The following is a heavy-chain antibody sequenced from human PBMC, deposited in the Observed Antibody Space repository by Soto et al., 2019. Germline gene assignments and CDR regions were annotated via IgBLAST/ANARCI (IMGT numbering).Heavy chain of an antibody. CDR2: IKQDGSEK. CDR1: GFTFSSYW. Sequence: PGGSLRLSCAASGFTFSSYWMSWVRQAPGKGLEWVANIKQDGSEKYYVDSVKGRFTISRDNAKNSLYLQMNSLRAEDTAVYYCARLHIQLWLFGGWFDPWGQGTLVTVSS. CDR3: ARLHIQLWLFGGWFDP. V-gene: IGHV3-7*03. J-gene: IGHJ5*02. D-gene: IGHD5-18*01.